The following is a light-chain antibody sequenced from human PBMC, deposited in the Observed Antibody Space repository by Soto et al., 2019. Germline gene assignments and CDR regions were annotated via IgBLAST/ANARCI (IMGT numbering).Light chain of an antibody. CDR3: QQYGSSPLT. Sequence: VVKQSPDTLSLSPGERATLSCRASQSVNGKDFAWYQQKPGQAPRLLIFGAFSRATGIPDKFSGSASGRDFTQTIDSLEPEDFAVYYCQQYGSSPLTFGGGTKVEIK. V-gene: IGKV3-20*01. CDR2: GAF. J-gene: IGKJ4*02. CDR1: QSVNGKD.